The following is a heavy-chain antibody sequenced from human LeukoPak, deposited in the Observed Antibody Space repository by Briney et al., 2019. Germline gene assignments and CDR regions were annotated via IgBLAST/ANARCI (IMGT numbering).Heavy chain of an antibody. CDR2: ISGSGGRT. CDR1: GFTFSSYA. Sequence: GGSLRLSCAASGFTFSSYAMSWVRQAPGKGLEWVLAISGSGGRTYYADSVKGRFTISRDNSKNTLYLQMNSLRAEDTAVYYCAKIALGIAVKGGFDPWGQGTLVTVSS. CDR3: AKIALGIAVKGGFDP. D-gene: IGHD6-19*01. J-gene: IGHJ5*02. V-gene: IGHV3-23*01.